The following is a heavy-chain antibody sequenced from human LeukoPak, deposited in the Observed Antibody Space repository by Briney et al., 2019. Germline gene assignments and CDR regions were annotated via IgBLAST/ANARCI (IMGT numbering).Heavy chain of an antibody. D-gene: IGHD3-9*01. CDR3: ASQGLHYDILTGYYNGNWFDP. CDR1: GYTFTGYY. V-gene: IGHV1-2*02. CDR2: IIPIFGTA. J-gene: IGHJ5*02. Sequence: ASVKVSCKASGYTFTGYYMHWVRQAPGQGLEWMGGIIPIFGTANYAQKFQGRVTMTRNTSISTAYMELSSLRSEDTAVYYCASQGLHYDILTGYYNGNWFDPWGQGTLVTVSS.